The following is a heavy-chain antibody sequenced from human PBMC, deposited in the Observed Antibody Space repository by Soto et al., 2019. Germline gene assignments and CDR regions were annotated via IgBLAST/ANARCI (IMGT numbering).Heavy chain of an antibody. J-gene: IGHJ6*02. V-gene: IGHV1-69*06. CDR1: GGTFSSYA. CDR2: IIPIFGTA. D-gene: IGHD3-16*01. CDR3: AREPAGLGYYYYGMDV. Sequence: ASVKVSCKASGGTFSSYAISWVRQAPGQGLGWMGGIIPIFGTANYAQKFQGRVTITADKSTSTAYMELSSLRSEDTAVYYCAREPAGLGYYYYGMDVWGQGTTVTVSS.